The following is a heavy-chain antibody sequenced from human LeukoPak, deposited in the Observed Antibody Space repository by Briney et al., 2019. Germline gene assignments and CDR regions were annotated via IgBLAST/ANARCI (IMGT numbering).Heavy chain of an antibody. J-gene: IGHJ6*02. CDR3: AKGGLGTITMVRGDYYYGMDV. CDR2: ISYDGSNK. Sequence: GGSLRLSCAASGFTFSSYGMHWVRQAPGKGLEWVAVISYDGSNKYYADSVKGRFTISRDNSKNTLYLQMNSLRAEDTAVYYCAKGGLGTITMVRGDYYYGMDVWGQGTTVTVSS. V-gene: IGHV3-30*18. D-gene: IGHD3-10*01. CDR1: GFTFSSYG.